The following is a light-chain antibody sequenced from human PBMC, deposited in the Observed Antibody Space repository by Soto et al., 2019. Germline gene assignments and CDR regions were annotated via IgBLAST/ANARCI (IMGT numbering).Light chain of an antibody. Sequence: QSALTQPASVSGSPGQSITISCTGTSSDIGTYNFVSWYRQHPVKAPILIIFDVSSRPSGISNRFSGSKSGNTASLTISGVQADDEAVYYCSSYANSDTVIFGGGTKLTVL. CDR3: SSYANSDTVI. V-gene: IGLV2-14*01. J-gene: IGLJ2*01. CDR1: SSDIGTYNF. CDR2: DVS.